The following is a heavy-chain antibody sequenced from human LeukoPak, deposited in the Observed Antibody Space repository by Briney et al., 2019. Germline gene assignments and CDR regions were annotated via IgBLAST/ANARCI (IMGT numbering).Heavy chain of an antibody. CDR1: GFTFRSYG. CDR2: IRFDGITK. D-gene: IGHD1-26*01. CDR3: AKDRIADPGS. Sequence: PAGGSLRLSCAASGFTFRSYGMQWVRQAPGKGLEWVASIRFDGITKFYADSVKGRFAISRDNSNNMLDLRMNSLRPEDTAVYYCAKDRIADPGSWGQGTLVTVSS. V-gene: IGHV3-30*02. J-gene: IGHJ4*02.